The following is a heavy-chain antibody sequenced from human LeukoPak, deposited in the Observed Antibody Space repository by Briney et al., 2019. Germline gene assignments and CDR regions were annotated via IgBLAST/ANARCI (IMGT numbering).Heavy chain of an antibody. CDR3: ATFPEASAAGYDY. CDR2: INHSGTT. D-gene: IGHD6-13*01. V-gene: IGHV4-34*01. CDR1: GGSFSYYY. J-gene: IGHJ4*02. Sequence: PSETLSLTCAVYGGSFSYYYWSWIRQPPGKGLEWIGEINHSGTTNYNPSLKSRVTISVDTSKNQFSLQLSSVTAADTAVYYCATFPEASAAGYDYWGQGTLVTVSS.